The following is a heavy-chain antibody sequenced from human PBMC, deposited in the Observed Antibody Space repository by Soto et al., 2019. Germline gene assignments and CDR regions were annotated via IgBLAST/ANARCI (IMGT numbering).Heavy chain of an antibody. CDR1: GFAISSHW. CDR3: ARDTLELLYYFDY. Sequence: GGSLRLSCAASGFAISSHWMHWVRRAPGKGLVWVSRINSDGSSSSYAESVKGRFTISRDNAKNTLYLQMDSLRAEDTAVYYCARDTLELLYYFDYWGQGTLVTVSS. V-gene: IGHV3-74*01. D-gene: IGHD1-7*01. CDR2: INSDGSSS. J-gene: IGHJ4*02.